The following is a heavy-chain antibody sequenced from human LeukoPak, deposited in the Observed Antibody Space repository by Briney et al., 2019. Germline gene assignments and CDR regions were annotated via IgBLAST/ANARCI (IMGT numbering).Heavy chain of an antibody. D-gene: IGHD3-10*01. V-gene: IGHV3-30*03. CDR3: ARERGLNPGSGGSGSYYSFDY. Sequence: GRSLRLSCAASGFTFSSYGMHWVRQAPGKGLEWVAVISYDGSNKYYADSVKGRFTISRDNSKNTLYLQMNSLRAEDTAVYYCARERGLNPGSGGSGSYYSFDYWGQGTLVTVSS. CDR1: GFTFSSYG. J-gene: IGHJ4*02. CDR2: ISYDGSNK.